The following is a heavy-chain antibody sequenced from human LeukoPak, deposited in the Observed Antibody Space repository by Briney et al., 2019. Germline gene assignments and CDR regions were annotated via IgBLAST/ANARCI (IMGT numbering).Heavy chain of an antibody. V-gene: IGHV3-13*01. D-gene: IGHD3-10*01. Sequence: PGGSLRLSCAASGFTFSSYDMHWVRQATGKGLEWVSAIGTAGDTYYPGSVKGRFTISRDNSKNTLYLQMNSLRAEDTAVYYCAKYYGSGSYSPYYFDYWGQGTLVTVSS. J-gene: IGHJ4*02. CDR2: IGTAGDT. CDR1: GFTFSSYD. CDR3: AKYYGSGSYSPYYFDY.